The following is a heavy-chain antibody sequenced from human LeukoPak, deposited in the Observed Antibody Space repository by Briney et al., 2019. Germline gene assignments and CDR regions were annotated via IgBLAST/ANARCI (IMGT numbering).Heavy chain of an antibody. CDR3: ARVGDYYDSSGYYHPYFDY. CDR2: IIPIFGTA. J-gene: IGHJ4*02. D-gene: IGHD3-22*01. V-gene: IGHV1-69*13. Sequence: GASVKVSCKASGGTFSSYAISWVRQAPGQGLEWMGGIIPIFGTANYAQKFQGRVTITADESTSTAYMELSSLRSEDTAVYYCARVGDYYDSSGYYHPYFDYWGQGTLVTVSS. CDR1: GGTFSSYA.